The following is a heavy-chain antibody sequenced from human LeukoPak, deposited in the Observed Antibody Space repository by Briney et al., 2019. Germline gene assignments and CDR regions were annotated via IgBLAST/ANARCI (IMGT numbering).Heavy chain of an antibody. CDR1: GFTFDDYA. CDR2: ISGDGGST. V-gene: IGHV3-43*02. J-gene: IGHJ4*02. CDR3: AKDISYVYYGSGSIAH. D-gene: IGHD3-10*01. Sequence: GGSLRLSCAASGFTFDDYAMHWVRQAPGKGLEWVSLISGDGGSTYYADSVKGRFTSSSDNSKNSLSLQINSLRNEDTALYYCAKDISYVYYGSGSIAHWGQGTLVTVSS.